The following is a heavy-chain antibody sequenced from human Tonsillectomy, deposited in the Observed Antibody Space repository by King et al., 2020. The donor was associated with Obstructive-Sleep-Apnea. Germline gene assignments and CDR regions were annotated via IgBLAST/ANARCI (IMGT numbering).Heavy chain of an antibody. J-gene: IGHJ3*02. CDR3: ARDASYSSSDGYHAFDI. D-gene: IGHD6-6*01. V-gene: IGHV3-21*01. CDR2: ISSSSSYI. CDR1: GFTFSSYS. Sequence: VQLVESGGGLVKPGGSLRLSCAASGFTFSSYSMNWVRQAPGKGLEWVSSISSSSSYIYYADSVKGRFTISRDNAKNSLYLQMNSLRAEDTAVYYCARDASYSSSDGYHAFDIWGQGTMVTVSS.